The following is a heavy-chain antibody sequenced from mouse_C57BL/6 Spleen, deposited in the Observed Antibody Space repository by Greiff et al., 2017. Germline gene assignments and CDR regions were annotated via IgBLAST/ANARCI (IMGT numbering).Heavy chain of an antibody. CDR1: GFPFSDYG. D-gene: IGHD2-4*01. CDR3: ARRTDDYAWYFDV. CDR2: ISNLAYSI. J-gene: IGHJ1*03. V-gene: IGHV5-15*01. Sequence: EVKLMESGGGLVQPGGSLKLSCAASGFPFSDYGMAWVRQAPRKGPEWVAFISNLAYSIYYADTVTGRFTIARENAKNTLYLEMSSLRSEDTAMYYCARRTDDYAWYFDVWGTGTTVTVSS.